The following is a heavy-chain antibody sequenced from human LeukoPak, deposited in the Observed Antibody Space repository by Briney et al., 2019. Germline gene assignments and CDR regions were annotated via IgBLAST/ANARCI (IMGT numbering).Heavy chain of an antibody. CDR3: ARGFYSITWYFDF. J-gene: IGHJ4*02. D-gene: IGHD6-13*01. CDR2: IYSGGST. CDR1: GFTVSSNY. Sequence: GGSLRLSCAASGFTVSSNYMTWVRQAPGKGLEWVSVIYSGGSTYYADSVKGRFTISRDNSKNTVYLQMNSLRAEDTAVYFCARGFYSITWYFDFWGQGTLVTVSS. V-gene: IGHV3-53*01.